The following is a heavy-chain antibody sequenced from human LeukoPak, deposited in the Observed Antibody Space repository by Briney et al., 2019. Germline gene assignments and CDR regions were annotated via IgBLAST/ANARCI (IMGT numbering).Heavy chain of an antibody. CDR3: ARVGGFTMVRGAVNNWFDP. CDR1: GGSISSSSYY. D-gene: IGHD3-10*01. Sequence: SETLSLTCTVSGGSISSSSYYWGWIRQPPGKGLEWIGSIYYSGSTYYNPSLKSRVTISVDTSKNQFSLKLTSVTAADTAVYYCARVGGFTMVRGAVNNWFDPWGQGTLVTVSS. CDR2: IYYSGST. J-gene: IGHJ5*02. V-gene: IGHV4-39*07.